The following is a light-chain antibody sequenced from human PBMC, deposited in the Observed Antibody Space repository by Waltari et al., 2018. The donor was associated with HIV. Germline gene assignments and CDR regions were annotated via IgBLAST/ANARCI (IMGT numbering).Light chain of an antibody. V-gene: IGLV3-27*01. CDR1: VLAEKF. CDR2: RDS. J-gene: IGLJ3*02. Sequence: SFDLTQPSSVSVSPGQTATISCSGNVLAEKFGRWFQQKPGQAPVLLIFRDSERHSGIPERFSASALTIIGAQTDDEAVYYCYSEPGNGRVFGGGTQLTVL. CDR3: YSEPGNGRV.